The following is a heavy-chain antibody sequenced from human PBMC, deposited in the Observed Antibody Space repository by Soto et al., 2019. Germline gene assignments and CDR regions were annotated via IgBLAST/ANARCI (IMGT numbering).Heavy chain of an antibody. J-gene: IGHJ4*02. CDR3: TRVGGYYGDYPNFDY. CDR2: IYYTGST. CDR1: GSSISPFY. D-gene: IGHD4-17*01. V-gene: IGHV4-59*01. Sequence: SSETLSLTCTVSGSSISPFYWSWIRQPPGKGLEWIGYIYYTGSTKYNPSLKSRVTLSLGTSRNQLSLKLSSVTAADTAVYYCTRVGGYYGDYPNFDYWGQGTMVTVYS.